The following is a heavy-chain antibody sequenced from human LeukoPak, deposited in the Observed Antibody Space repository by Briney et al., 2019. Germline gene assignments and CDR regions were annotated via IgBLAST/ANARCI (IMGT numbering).Heavy chain of an antibody. D-gene: IGHD3-16*01. CDR1: GFTVSSNY. V-gene: IGHV3-66*01. CDR2: IYSGGST. CDR3: ARGSYASNWFDP. Sequence: GGSLRLSCAASGFTVSSNYMSWVRQAPGKGVEWVSVIYSGGSTYYADSVKGRFTISRDNSKNTLYLQMNSLRAEDTAVYYCARGSYASNWFDPWGQGTLVTVSS. J-gene: IGHJ5*02.